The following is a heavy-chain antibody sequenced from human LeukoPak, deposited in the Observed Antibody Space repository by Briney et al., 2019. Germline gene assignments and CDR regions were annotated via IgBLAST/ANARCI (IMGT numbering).Heavy chain of an antibody. V-gene: IGHV3-48*03. J-gene: IGHJ3*01. CDR1: GFIFSSHE. D-gene: IGHD3-16*01. Sequence: PGGSLRLSCAASGFIFSSHEMSWVRQAPGKGLEWISYIGGTTRGNTISYAASVKGRFTISRDNPKNSLYLQMNSLTVEDTAIYFCVSETYTSDSNAFDVWGQGTMVTVSS. CDR2: IGGTTRGNTI. CDR3: VSETYTSDSNAFDV.